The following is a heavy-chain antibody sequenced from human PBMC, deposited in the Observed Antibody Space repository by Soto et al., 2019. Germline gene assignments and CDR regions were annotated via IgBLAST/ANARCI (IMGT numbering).Heavy chain of an antibody. CDR3: ATRITVFGLLIPPFDP. D-gene: IGHD3-3*01. J-gene: IGHJ5*02. Sequence: SDTLSLTCAFYGWSGNGYDGNWLRQPPGKGLEWIGEINHTGGTHYNPSLKSRVTMSVDTSKNQFSLRLSSVTAADTAIYYCATRITVFGLLIPPFDPWGQGTQVTV. CDR2: INHTGGT. V-gene: IGHV4-34*01. CDR1: GWSGNGYD.